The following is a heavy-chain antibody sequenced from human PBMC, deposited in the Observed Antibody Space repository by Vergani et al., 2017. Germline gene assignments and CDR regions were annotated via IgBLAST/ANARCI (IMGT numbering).Heavy chain of an antibody. Sequence: QVQLVQSGAEVKKPGSSVKVSCKASGGTFSSYAISWVRQVPGQGLEWMGGFIPMFDTSNYAQKFQGSVTIAADESTSTAYMELNYLRSEDTAVYYCARAPPTVVTPDWYFDLGGRGTLVTVSS. CDR1: GGTFSSYA. J-gene: IGHJ2*01. CDR3: ARAPPTVVTPDWYFDL. D-gene: IGHD4-23*01. CDR2: FIPMFDTS. V-gene: IGHV1-69*13.